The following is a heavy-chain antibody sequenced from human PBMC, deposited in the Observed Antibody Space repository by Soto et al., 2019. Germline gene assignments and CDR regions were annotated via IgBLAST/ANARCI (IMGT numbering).Heavy chain of an antibody. J-gene: IGHJ6*02. CDR1: GLSFNDSA. D-gene: IGHD6-13*01. V-gene: IGHV3-73*02. CDR3: SRKLHGAADRPSHFYGMDV. CDR2: IRSKVNTYAT. Sequence: EVQLVESGGGLVQPGGSLKLSCAAAGLSFNDSAMHWVRQASGKGLEWVGRIRSKVNTYATTYAASVKGRFIISRDDSKNTAYLQMNSLKIEDTAVYYCSRKLHGAADRPSHFYGMDVWGHGTTVTVSS.